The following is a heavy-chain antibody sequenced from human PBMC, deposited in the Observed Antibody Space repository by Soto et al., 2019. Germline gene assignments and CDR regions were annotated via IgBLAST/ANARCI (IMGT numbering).Heavy chain of an antibody. CDR2: ISAYNGNT. J-gene: IGHJ4*02. Sequence: QVQLVQSGAEVKKPGASVKVSCKSSGHTFTSNGISWVRQAPGQGLEWMGWISAYNGNTNYAQKIQGRVTMTTDTTTSTAYMELRSLRSDDTAVYYCARDNGYSYGTGRVDYWGKGTLVTVSS. CDR3: ARDNGYSYGTGRVDY. D-gene: IGHD5-18*01. V-gene: IGHV1-18*01. CDR1: GHTFTSNG.